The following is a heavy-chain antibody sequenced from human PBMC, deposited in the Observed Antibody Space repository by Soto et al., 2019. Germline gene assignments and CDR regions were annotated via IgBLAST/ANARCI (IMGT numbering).Heavy chain of an antibody. Sequence: SGGSLRLSCAASGFTFSSYAMSWVRQAPGKGLEWVSTISGSGGSTYYADSVKGRFTISRDNSKNTLYLQMNSLRAEDTAVYYCAKDPLSGEVEGAAGVDYWGQGTLVTVSS. D-gene: IGHD6-13*01. CDR2: ISGSGGST. J-gene: IGHJ4*02. CDR3: AKDPLSGEVEGAAGVDY. CDR1: GFTFSSYA. V-gene: IGHV3-23*01.